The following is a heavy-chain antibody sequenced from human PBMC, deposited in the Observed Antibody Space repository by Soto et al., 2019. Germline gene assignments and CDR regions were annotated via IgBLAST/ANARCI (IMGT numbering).Heavy chain of an antibody. D-gene: IGHD4-17*01. Sequence: ITLKESGPALVKSTPTLTLTCSFFGFSLSTSGMGVGWIRPPPGKALQRLELIYCDADRYHSLFMKSRPTITKDPSKSQGVLTKPNMDIGNADTDYFARGYGNYERWFDYRGQGTIITVST. J-gene: IGHJ4*02. CDR1: GFSLSTSGMG. CDR2: IYCDADR. V-gene: IGHV2-5*02. CDR3: ARGYGNYERWFDY.